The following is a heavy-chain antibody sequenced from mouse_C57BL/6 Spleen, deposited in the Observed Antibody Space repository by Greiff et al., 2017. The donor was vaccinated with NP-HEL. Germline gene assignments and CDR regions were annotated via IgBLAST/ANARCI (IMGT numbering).Heavy chain of an antibody. Sequence: EVMLVESGGGLVKPGGSLKLYCAASGFTFSSYAMSWVRQTPEKRLEWVATISDGGSYTYYPDNVKGRFTISRDNAKNNLYLQMSNLKSEDTAMYYCARGGLRAWFAYWGQGTLVTVSA. V-gene: IGHV5-4*03. J-gene: IGHJ3*01. CDR2: ISDGGSYT. D-gene: IGHD2-4*01. CDR1: GFTFSSYA. CDR3: ARGGLRAWFAY.